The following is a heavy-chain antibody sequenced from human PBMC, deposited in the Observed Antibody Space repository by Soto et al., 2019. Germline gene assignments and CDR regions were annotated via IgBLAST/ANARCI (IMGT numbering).Heavy chain of an antibody. V-gene: IGHV3-23*01. D-gene: IGHD1-20*01. Sequence: GGSLRLSCAASGFTFSNYAMSWVRQAPGKGLEWVSFISAGGSNTYYADSVKGRFTISRDNSKNMLYLQMVSLRAEDTAIHYCAKHNAGGPLYDQWGQGTLVTVSS. CDR1: GFTFSNYA. J-gene: IGHJ4*02. CDR2: ISAGGSNT. CDR3: AKHNAGGPLYDQ.